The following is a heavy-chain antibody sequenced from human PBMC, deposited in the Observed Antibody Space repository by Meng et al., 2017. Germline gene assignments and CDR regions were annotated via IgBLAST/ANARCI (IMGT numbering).Heavy chain of an antibody. CDR2: IERKSDGGTI. Sequence: VQVVESGGGVVKPGGSLRLSCVASGLRFTDAWMSWVRQAPGKGLEWVGRIERKSDGGTIYYAAPVKGRFTISRDDSKNTLYLQMDSLINEDTAVYFCATGAAAADHWGQGTLVTVSS. J-gene: IGHJ4*02. V-gene: IGHV3-15*04. D-gene: IGHD6-13*01. CDR1: GLRFTDAW. CDR3: ATGAAAADH.